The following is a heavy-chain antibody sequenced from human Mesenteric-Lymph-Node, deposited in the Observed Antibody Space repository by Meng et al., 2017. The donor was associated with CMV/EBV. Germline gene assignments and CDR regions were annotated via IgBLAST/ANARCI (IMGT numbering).Heavy chain of an antibody. CDR3: ARMTTVNAFDI. CDR1: GYTFTGYY. D-gene: IGHD4-11*01. J-gene: IGHJ3*02. CDR2: INPNSGGT. V-gene: IGHV1-2*02. Sequence: ASVKVSCKASGYTFTGYYIHWVRQAPGQGLEWMGWINPNSGGTNYAQKFQGRVTMTRDTSISTAYMELSSLRSEDTAVYYCARMTTVNAFDIWGQGTMVTVSS.